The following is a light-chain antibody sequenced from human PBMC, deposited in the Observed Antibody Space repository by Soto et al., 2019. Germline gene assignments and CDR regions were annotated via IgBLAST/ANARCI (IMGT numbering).Light chain of an antibody. V-gene: IGKV3-20*01. Sequence: EFVLTQSPGTLSLSPGERATLSCRASQTVRNNYLAWYQQKPGQAPRLLIYDASSRATGIPDRFSGGGSGTDFTLSICSLQSEDFAVYYCQRYDNWPWTFGEGTKWIS. CDR1: QTVRNNY. J-gene: IGKJ1*01. CDR3: QRYDNWPWT. CDR2: DAS.